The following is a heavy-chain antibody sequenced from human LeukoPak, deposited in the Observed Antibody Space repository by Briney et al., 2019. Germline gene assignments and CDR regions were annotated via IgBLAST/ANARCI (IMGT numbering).Heavy chain of an antibody. V-gene: IGHV3-30*18. CDR2: ISYDGSNK. J-gene: IGHJ4*02. CDR3: AKVPQGNWNSSY. Sequence: GRSLRLSCAASGFTFSSHGMHWVRQAPGMGLEWVAVISYDGSNKYYADSVKGRFTISRDNSKNTLYLQMNSLRAEDTAVYYCAKVPQGNWNSSYWGQGTLVTVSS. CDR1: GFTFSSHG. D-gene: IGHD1-1*01.